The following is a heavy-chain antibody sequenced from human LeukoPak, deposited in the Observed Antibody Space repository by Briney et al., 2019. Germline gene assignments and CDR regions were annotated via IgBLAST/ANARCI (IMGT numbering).Heavy chain of an antibody. CDR3: ASAWVTTVSQTYYYYYMDV. J-gene: IGHJ6*03. CDR1: GFTVSSNY. V-gene: IGHV3-53*01. D-gene: IGHD4-11*01. CDR2: IYSGGST. Sequence: GGSLRLSCAASGFTVSSNYMSWVRQAPGKGLEWVSAIYSGGSTYYADSVKGRFTISRDNSKNTLYLQMNSLRAEDTAVYYCASAWVTTVSQTYYYYYMDVWGKGTTVTVSS.